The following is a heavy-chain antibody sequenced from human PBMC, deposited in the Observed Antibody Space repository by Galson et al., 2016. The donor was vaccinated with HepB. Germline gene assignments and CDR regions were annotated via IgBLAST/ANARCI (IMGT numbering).Heavy chain of an antibody. Sequence: SLRLSCAVSGITFRSYTMNWVRQAPGKGLEWVSSISGGSSYIYYADSVKGRFTISRDNAKNSLYLRMNSLGAEDTAVYYCASRHSGWYYFDYWGQGTLVTVSS. CDR1: GITFRSYT. CDR3: ASRHSGWYYFDY. V-gene: IGHV3-21*01. CDR2: ISGGSSYI. D-gene: IGHD6-19*01. J-gene: IGHJ4*02.